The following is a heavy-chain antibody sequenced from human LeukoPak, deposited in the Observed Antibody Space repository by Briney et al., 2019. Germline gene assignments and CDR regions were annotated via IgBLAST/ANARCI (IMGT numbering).Heavy chain of an antibody. CDR1: GGSISSYY. J-gene: IGHJ4*02. CDR3: ARANSIAVAGIGDFDY. V-gene: IGHV4-59*12. D-gene: IGHD6-19*01. Sequence: PSETLSLTCTVSGGSISSYYWSWIRQPPGKGLEWIGYIYYSGSTNYNPSLKSRVTISVDTSKNQFSLKMSSVTAADTAVYYCARANSIAVAGIGDFDYWGQGTLVTVSS. CDR2: IYYSGST.